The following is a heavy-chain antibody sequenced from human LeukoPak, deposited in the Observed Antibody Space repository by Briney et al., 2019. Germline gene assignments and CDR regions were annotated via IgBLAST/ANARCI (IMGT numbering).Heavy chain of an antibody. CDR1: GFTFSNYR. J-gene: IGHJ4*02. V-gene: IGHV3-48*02. Sequence: GGSLRLSCTGSGFTFSNYRMNWVRQAPGKGLEGISYSNAAGSPVSYAESVQGRFTISRDNAKNSLYLEMNSLRDDDTAVYYCARDRSLSVAGTFDFWGQGSLVTVYS. CDR2: SNAAGSPV. D-gene: IGHD6-19*01. CDR3: ARDRSLSVAGTFDF.